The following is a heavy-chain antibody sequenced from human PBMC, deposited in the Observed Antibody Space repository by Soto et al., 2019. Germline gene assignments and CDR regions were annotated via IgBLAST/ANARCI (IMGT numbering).Heavy chain of an antibody. CDR3: ARSPIDSRGYGI. CDR1: GYTFSSYG. CDR2: ISAYNGNT. D-gene: IGHD3-22*01. V-gene: IGHV1-18*01. Sequence: ASVKVSCKASGYTFSSYGSSWVRQAPGQGLEWMGWISAYNGNTNYAQKLQGRVTMTTDTSTSTAYMELRSLRSDDTAVYYYARSPIDSRGYGIWGQGTLVTVSS. J-gene: IGHJ4*02.